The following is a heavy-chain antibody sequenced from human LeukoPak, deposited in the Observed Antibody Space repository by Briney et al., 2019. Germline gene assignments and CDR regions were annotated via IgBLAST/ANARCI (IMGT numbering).Heavy chain of an antibody. Sequence: GGSLRLSCAASGFTFSSYGMHWVRQAPGKGLEWVAFIRYDGSNKYYGDSVKGRFTISRDNSKNTLYLQMNSLRAEDTTVYYCAKGLRGYCSSTSCYTGIARWGQGTLVTVSS. CDR2: IRYDGSNK. CDR1: GFTFSSYG. J-gene: IGHJ4*02. D-gene: IGHD2-2*02. V-gene: IGHV3-30*02. CDR3: AKGLRGYCSSTSCYTGIAR.